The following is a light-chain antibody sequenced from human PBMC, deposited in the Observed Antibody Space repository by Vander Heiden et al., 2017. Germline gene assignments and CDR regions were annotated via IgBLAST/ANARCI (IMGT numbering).Light chain of an antibody. CDR3: QKNNSAPGT. Sequence: QMTQSPSSLSSSVGGRGTITSRASRRISSYLACNQHKPGTVPNHLIYAASALQSGLASRFSGSSSGTDFTLTISSLPAEDVATYYRQKNNSAPGTFGQGTKVEIK. J-gene: IGKJ1*01. CDR2: AAS. CDR1: RRISSY. V-gene: IGKV1-27*01.